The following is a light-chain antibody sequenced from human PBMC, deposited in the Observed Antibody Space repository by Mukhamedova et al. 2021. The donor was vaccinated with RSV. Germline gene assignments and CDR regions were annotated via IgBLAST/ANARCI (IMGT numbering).Light chain of an antibody. CDR2: DVS. J-gene: IGLJ2*01. CDR1: SSDVGGYNY. Sequence: CTGTSSDVGGYNYVSWYQQHPGKAPKLMIYDVSNRPSGVSNRFSGSKSGNTASLTISGLQAEDETDYHCSSYTSSNTVVFGGGTK. CDR3: SSYTSSNTVV. V-gene: IGLV2-14*04.